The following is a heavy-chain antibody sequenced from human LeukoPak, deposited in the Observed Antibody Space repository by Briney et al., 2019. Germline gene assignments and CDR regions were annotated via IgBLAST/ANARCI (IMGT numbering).Heavy chain of an antibody. D-gene: IGHD1/OR15-1a*01. J-gene: IGHJ4*02. CDR1: GFTCSSYW. V-gene: IGHV3-7*02. CDR3: ASGGNNYLY. Sequence: GGSLRLSCAASGFTCSSYWISWVRQAPGKGLEWVAKIKEDGSEKYYVDSVKGRSTISRDNAKNSLYLQMSSLSADDTAVYYCASGGNNYLYWGQGTLVTVSS. CDR2: IKEDGSEK.